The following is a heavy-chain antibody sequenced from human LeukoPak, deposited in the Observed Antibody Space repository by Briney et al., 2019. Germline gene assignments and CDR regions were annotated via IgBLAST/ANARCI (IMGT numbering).Heavy chain of an antibody. CDR2: INHSGST. CDR1: GYSINNGYY. J-gene: IGHJ2*01. CDR3: ARDLTMVRGYWYFDL. D-gene: IGHD3-10*01. V-gene: IGHV4-38-2*02. Sequence: SETLSLTCTVSGYSINNGYYWSWIRQPPGKGLEWIGEINHSGSTNYNPSLKSRVTISVDTSKNQFSLKLSSVTAADTAVYYCARDLTMVRGYWYFDLWGRGTLVTVSS.